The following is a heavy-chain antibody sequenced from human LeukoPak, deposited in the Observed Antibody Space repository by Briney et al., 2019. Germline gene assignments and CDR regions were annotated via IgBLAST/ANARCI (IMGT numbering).Heavy chain of an antibody. CDR3: ARRIRGAPTNH. V-gene: IGHV1-8*01. J-gene: IGHJ5*02. CDR2: MNPNSGNT. Sequence: ASVKVSCKASGYTFTTYDLNWVRQATGQGLEWMGWMNPNSGNTGYAQKFQGRVTMTRNTSISTAYMELNNLTSEDTAVYYCARRIRGAPTNHWGQVTLVTVSS. D-gene: IGHD3-10*01. CDR1: GYTFTTYD.